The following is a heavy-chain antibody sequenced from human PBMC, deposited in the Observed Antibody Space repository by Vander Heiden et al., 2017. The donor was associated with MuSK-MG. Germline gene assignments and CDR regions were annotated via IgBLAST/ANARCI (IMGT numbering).Heavy chain of an antibody. D-gene: IGHD3-22*01. CDR2: ISYDGSNK. CDR3: ARDRNYDSSGRGIFGY. V-gene: IGHV3-30-3*01. CDR1: GFTFSSYA. J-gene: IGHJ4*02. Sequence: QVQLVEAGGGVVQTGRSLRLPCAASGFTFSSYAMHWVRQAPGKGLEWVAVISYDGSNKYYADSVKGRFTISRDNSKNTLYLQMNSLRAEDTAVYYCARDRNYDSSGRGIFGYWGQGTLVTVSS.